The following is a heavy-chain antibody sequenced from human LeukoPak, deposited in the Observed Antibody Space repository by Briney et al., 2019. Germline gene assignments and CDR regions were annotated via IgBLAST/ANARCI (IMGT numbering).Heavy chain of an antibody. J-gene: IGHJ5*02. V-gene: IGHV4-59*01. Sequence: SETLSLTCTVSGASISSSFWSWIRQSPGKGLEWIAYIYYTGSTQYNPSLKSRLTISLDTSKNQFSLRLSSVTAADTAIYYCARRITVSAANWFDPWGQGTLVTVSS. CDR1: GASISSSF. CDR2: IYYTGST. D-gene: IGHD6-19*01. CDR3: ARRITVSAANWFDP.